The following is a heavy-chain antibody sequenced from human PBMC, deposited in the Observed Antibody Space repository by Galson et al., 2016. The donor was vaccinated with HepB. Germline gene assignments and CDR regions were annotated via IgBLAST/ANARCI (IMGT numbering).Heavy chain of an antibody. V-gene: IGHV1-3*01. CDR3: ARADYSSSWFAFDI. J-gene: IGHJ3*02. Sequence: FTSYAIHWVRQAPGQRLEWMGWINAGNGNTKYSQKFQGRVTITRDTSASTAYMELSSLRSEDTAVYYCARADYSSSWFAFDIWGQGTMVTVSS. D-gene: IGHD6-13*01. CDR2: INAGNGNT. CDR1: FTSYA.